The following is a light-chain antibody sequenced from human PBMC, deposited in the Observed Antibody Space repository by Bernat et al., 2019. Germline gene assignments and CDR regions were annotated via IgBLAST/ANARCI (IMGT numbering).Light chain of an antibody. CDR1: SSDVGGYTH. V-gene: IGLV2-8*01. Sequence: QAALTQPASVSGSPGQSITISCTTPSSDVGGYTHVSWYQQHPGKAPKVMIYEVSERPSGVPDRFSGSKSGNTASLTVAGLQADDEADYYCSSYAGSFNWVFGGGTKLTVL. J-gene: IGLJ3*02. CDR3: SSYAGSFNWV. CDR2: EVS.